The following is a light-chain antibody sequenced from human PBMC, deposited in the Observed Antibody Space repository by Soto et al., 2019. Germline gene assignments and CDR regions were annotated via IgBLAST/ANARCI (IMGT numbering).Light chain of an antibody. CDR2: RAS. CDR3: QQSYSSPPWT. CDR1: QSISTY. J-gene: IGKJ1*01. V-gene: IGKV1-39*01. Sequence: DIQMTQSPSSLSASVGDRVTISCRASQSISTYLNWYQHKPGTAPRLLIYRASSVKSGVPPRFSGSGSGRDFTLTISSLRPEDTAIYFWQQSYSSPPWTFGQGTKVEVK.